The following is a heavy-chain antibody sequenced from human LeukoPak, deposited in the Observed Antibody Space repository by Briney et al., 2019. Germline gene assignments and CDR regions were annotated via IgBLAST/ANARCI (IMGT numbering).Heavy chain of an antibody. Sequence: GGSLRLSCAASGLTFSSHWMHWVRQAPGKGLEWVANIKQDGSKKSYVDSVKGRFTISRDNAKNSLYLQMNSLRAEDTAIYYCTRVGYIDEGIDYWGQGTLVTVSS. V-gene: IGHV3-7*04. CDR3: TRVGYIDEGIDY. J-gene: IGHJ4*02. CDR1: GLTFSSHW. CDR2: IKQDGSKK. D-gene: IGHD5-24*01.